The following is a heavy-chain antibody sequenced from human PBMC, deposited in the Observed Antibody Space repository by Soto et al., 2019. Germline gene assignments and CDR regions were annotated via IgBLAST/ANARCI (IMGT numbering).Heavy chain of an antibody. Sequence: GGSLRLSCTVSGFSLRDHGMHWVRQAPGKGLQWVSSISGSGQTEYYADSVKGRFIISRDDSGSTLFLQMHNLRADDTALYYCAKGGRSTEEYFYYMDVWGKGTTVTVSS. D-gene: IGHD2-21*02. CDR3: AKGGRSTEEYFYYMDV. CDR2: ISGSGQTE. J-gene: IGHJ6*03. V-gene: IGHV3-23*01. CDR1: GFSLRDHG.